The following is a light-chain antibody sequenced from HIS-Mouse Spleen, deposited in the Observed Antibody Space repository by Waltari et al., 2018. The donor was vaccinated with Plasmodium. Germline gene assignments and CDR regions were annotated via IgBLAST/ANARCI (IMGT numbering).Light chain of an antibody. Sequence: QSALTKPASVSGSPGPSLTISCTGTSSDVGVCNLVSWYQQHPGKAPKLMIYEGSKRPSGVSNRFSGSKSGNTASLTISGLQAEDEADYYCCSYAGSSTHVVFGGGTKLTVL. CDR2: EGS. V-gene: IGLV2-23*01. CDR3: CSYAGSSTHVV. CDR1: SSDVGVCNL. J-gene: IGLJ2*01.